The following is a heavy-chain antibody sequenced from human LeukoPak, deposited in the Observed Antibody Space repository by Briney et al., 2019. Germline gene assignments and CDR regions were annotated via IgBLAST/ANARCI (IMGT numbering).Heavy chain of an antibody. CDR2: IRYDGSSQ. CDR3: AKDWGVYYYYYMDV. V-gene: IGHV3-30*02. D-gene: IGHD3-10*01. J-gene: IGHJ6*03. CDR1: GFTFSSYG. Sequence: GGSLRLSCAASGFTFSSYGIHWVRQAPGKGLEWVAFIRYDGSSQNYADSVKGRFTISRDNSKNTLYLQMNSLRAEDTAVYYCAKDWGVYYYYYMDVWGKGTTVTVSS.